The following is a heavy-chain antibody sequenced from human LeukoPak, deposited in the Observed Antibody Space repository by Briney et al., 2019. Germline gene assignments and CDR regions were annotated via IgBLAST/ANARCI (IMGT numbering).Heavy chain of an antibody. CDR1: GFTFSSFT. J-gene: IGHJ2*01. V-gene: IGHV3-23*01. Sequence: GGSLRLSCAASGFTFSSFTMSWVRQAPEKGLEWLSVYNGGNDGTYYADSVKGRFTISRDNSKNTLYLQLNSLRTEDTAVYYCAKANGIAGTTYWYFDLWGRGTLVTVSS. CDR2: YNGGNDGT. CDR3: AKANGIAGTTYWYFDL. D-gene: IGHD1-7*01.